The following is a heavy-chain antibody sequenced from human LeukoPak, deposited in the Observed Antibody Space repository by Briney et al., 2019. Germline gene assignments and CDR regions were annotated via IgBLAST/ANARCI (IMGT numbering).Heavy chain of an antibody. V-gene: IGHV1-69*01. CDR2: IIPIFGTT. CDR1: GGTFSSYA. J-gene: IGHJ6*03. CDR3: AREPVLRFLEWSEGGYMDV. D-gene: IGHD3-3*01. Sequence: SVSVSCKASGGTFSSYAISWVRQAPGQGLEWMGGIIPIFGTTNYAQKFQGRVTITADESTSTAYMELRSLRSEDTAVYYCAREPVLRFLEWSEGGYMDVWGKGTTVTVSS.